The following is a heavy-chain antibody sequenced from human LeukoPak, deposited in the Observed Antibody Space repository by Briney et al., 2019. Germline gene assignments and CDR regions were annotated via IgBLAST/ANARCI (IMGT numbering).Heavy chain of an antibody. CDR1: GFTFSSYA. J-gene: IGHJ4*02. V-gene: IGHV3-23*01. D-gene: IGHD1-26*01. Sequence: PGGSLRLSCAASGFTFSSYAMSWVRQAPGKGLEWVSTISPTGGSTYHADSVKGRFTISRDNAKNTLYLQMNSLRAEDTAVYYCARGIVGAPDYWGQGSLVTVSS. CDR3: ARGIVGAPDY. CDR2: ISPTGGST.